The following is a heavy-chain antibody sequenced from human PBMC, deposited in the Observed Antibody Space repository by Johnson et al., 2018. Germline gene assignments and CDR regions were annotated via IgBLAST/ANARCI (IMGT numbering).Heavy chain of an antibody. V-gene: IGHV3-30-3*01. Sequence: QVQLVESGGGVVQPGRSLRLSCVASGFTFSNYAMHWVRQAPGKGLEWVAVISYDGSNKYYADSVKGRFTISRDNSKNTLYLQMNSLKPEDAAVYYCTTDFGIMVYADDAFDIWGQGTMVTVSS. CDR2: ISYDGSNK. CDR3: TTDFGIMVYADDAFDI. D-gene: IGHD2-8*01. J-gene: IGHJ3*02. CDR1: GFTFSNYA.